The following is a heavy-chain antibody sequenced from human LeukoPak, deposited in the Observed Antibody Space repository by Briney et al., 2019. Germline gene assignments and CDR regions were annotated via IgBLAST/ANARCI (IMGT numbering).Heavy chain of an antibody. Sequence: PSQTLSLTCAVSGGSISSGGYSWRWIRQPPGKGLEWIGYIYHSGSTYYNPSLKSRVTISVDRSKNQFSLKLSSVTAAVTAVYYCARGGYYDSSGYPMVDYWGQGTLVTVSS. CDR3: ARGGYYDSSGYPMVDY. CDR1: GGSISSGGYS. CDR2: IYHSGST. D-gene: IGHD3-22*01. J-gene: IGHJ4*02. V-gene: IGHV4-30-2*01.